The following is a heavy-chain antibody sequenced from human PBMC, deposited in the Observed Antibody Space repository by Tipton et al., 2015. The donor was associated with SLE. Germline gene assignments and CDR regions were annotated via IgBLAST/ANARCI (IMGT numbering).Heavy chain of an antibody. D-gene: IGHD2-2*01. J-gene: IGHJ6*02. Sequence: GLVKPSETLSLTCTVSGYSISSGYYWGWIRQPPGKGLEWIGSIYYSGSTYYNPSLKSRVTISVDTSKNQFSLKLSSVTAADTAVYYCARPVVPAANGMDVWGQGTTVTVSS. CDR3: ARPVVPAANGMDV. CDR1: GYSISSGYY. V-gene: IGHV4-38-2*02. CDR2: IYYSGST.